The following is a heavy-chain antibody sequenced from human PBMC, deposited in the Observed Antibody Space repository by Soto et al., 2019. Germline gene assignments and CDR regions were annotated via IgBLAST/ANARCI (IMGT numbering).Heavy chain of an antibody. D-gene: IGHD4-17*01. Sequence: QLQLQESGSGLVKPSLTLSLTCAVSGGSISSGGYSWSWIRQPPGKGLEWIGYIYHSGSTYYNPSLKSRVTISVDRSKNQFSLKLSSVTAADTAVYYCAVYGGNSGVRFDPWGQGTLVTVSS. J-gene: IGHJ5*02. CDR1: GGSISSGGYS. CDR2: IYHSGST. CDR3: AVYGGNSGVRFDP. V-gene: IGHV4-30-2*01.